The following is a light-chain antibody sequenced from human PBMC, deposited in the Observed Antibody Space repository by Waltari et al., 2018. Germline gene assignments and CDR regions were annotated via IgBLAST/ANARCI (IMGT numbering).Light chain of an antibody. Sequence: QSVLTQPPSASGTPGQRVTISCSGSSSNIGSNTVNGDHQPPGTAPKLLIYGNNLRPPGGPDRFSGSELGTSASLAISGLQSEDEADYYCATWDDRPDGPVFGGGTKLTVL. CDR1: SSNIGSNT. V-gene: IGLV1-44*01. CDR2: GNN. CDR3: ATWDDRPDGPV. J-gene: IGLJ3*02.